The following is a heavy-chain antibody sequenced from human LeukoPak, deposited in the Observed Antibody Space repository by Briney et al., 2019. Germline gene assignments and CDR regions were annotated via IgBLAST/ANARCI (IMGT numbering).Heavy chain of an antibody. CDR1: GFSVGTKY. Sequence: GGSLRLSCAASGFSVGTKYMNWVRQAPGKGLEWVSVIYSGGTTYHADSVKGRFSISRDDSKNTLFLQMNSLRAEDTAMYYCARDRPRDMYYYDTNGYIFDSWGQGTLVTVSS. CDR2: IYSGGTT. J-gene: IGHJ4*02. D-gene: IGHD3-22*01. V-gene: IGHV3-66*01. CDR3: ARDRPRDMYYYDTNGYIFDS.